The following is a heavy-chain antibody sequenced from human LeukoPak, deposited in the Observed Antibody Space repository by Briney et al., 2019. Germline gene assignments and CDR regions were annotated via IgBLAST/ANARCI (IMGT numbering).Heavy chain of an antibody. Sequence: ASVKVSCKASGYTFTGYYMHRVRQAPGQGLEWMGWINPNSGGTNYAQKFQGRVTMTRDTSISTAYMELSRLRSDDTAVYYCASPLAVAGTADFDYWGQGTLVTVSS. CDR2: INPNSGGT. V-gene: IGHV1-2*02. J-gene: IGHJ4*02. D-gene: IGHD6-19*01. CDR1: GYTFTGYY. CDR3: ASPLAVAGTADFDY.